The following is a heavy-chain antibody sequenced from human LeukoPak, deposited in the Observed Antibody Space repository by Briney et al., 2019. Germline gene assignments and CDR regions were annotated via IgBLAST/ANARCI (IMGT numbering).Heavy chain of an antibody. Sequence: GGSLRLSCVVYGFTFSSYWLSWVRQAPGKGLEWVANIKQDGSEKYYVDSVKGRFTTSRTNANNSLYLQMNRLRAEDTAVYYCARVQWELRGVGSYFEYWGQGALVTVSS. V-gene: IGHV3-7*01. CDR2: IKQDGSEK. D-gene: IGHD1-26*01. J-gene: IGHJ4*02. CDR3: ARVQWELRGVGSYFEY. CDR1: GFTFSSYW.